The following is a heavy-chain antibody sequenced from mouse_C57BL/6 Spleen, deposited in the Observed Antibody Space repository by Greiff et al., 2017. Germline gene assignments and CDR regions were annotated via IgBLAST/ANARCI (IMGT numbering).Heavy chain of an antibody. V-gene: IGHV1-81*01. Sequence: VQLQESGAELARPGASVKLSCKASGYTFTSYGISWVKQRTGQGLEWIGEIYPRSGNTYYNEKFKGKATLTADKSSSTAYMELRSLTSEDSAVYFCARGANTGTYYAMDYWGQGTSVTVSS. CDR3: ARGANTGTYYAMDY. D-gene: IGHD4-1*01. CDR2: IYPRSGNT. J-gene: IGHJ4*01. CDR1: GYTFTSYG.